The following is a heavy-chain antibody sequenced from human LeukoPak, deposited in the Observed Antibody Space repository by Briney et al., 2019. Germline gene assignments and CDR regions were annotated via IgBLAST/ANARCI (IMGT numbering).Heavy chain of an antibody. D-gene: IGHD6-19*01. J-gene: IGHJ4*02. CDR2: ISSSSSYI. CDR1: GFTFSSYS. V-gene: IGHV3-21*01. CDR3: ASSSSGWSVDY. Sequence: GGSLRLSCAASGFTFSSYSMNRVRQAPGKGLEWVSSISSSSSYIYYADSVKGRFTISRDNAKNSLYLQMNSLRAEDTAVYYCASSSSGWSVDYWGQGTLVTVSS.